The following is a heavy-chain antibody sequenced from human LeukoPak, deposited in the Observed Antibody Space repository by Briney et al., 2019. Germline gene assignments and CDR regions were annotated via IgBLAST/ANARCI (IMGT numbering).Heavy chain of an antibody. CDR2: IYYSGST. CDR1: GGSISSYY. Sequence: SETLSLTCTVSGGSISSYYWSWIRRPPGKGLEWIGYIYYSGSTNYNPSLKSRVTISVDTSKNQFSLKLSSVTAADTAVYYCASLSSSYSFDYWGQGTLVTVSS. D-gene: IGHD6-13*01. J-gene: IGHJ4*02. CDR3: ASLSSSYSFDY. V-gene: IGHV4-59*01.